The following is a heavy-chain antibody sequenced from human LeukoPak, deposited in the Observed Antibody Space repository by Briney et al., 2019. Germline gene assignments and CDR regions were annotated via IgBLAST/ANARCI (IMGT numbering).Heavy chain of an antibody. CDR1: GGSFSGYY. CDR3: ARFSPPYYYYYMDV. V-gene: IGHV4-34*01. J-gene: IGHJ6*03. Sequence: NPSETLSLTCAVYGGSFSGYYWSWIRQPPGKGLEWIGEINHSGSTNYNPSLKSRVTISVGTSKNQFSLKLSSVTAADTAVYYCARFSPPYYYYYMDVWGKGTTVTISS. CDR2: INHSGST.